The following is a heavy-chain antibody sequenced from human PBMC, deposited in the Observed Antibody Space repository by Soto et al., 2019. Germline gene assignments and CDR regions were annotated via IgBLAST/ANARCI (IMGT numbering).Heavy chain of an antibody. D-gene: IGHD3-10*01. CDR3: PSQGITMVRDSTYAFDI. CDR1: GFTFSDHY. CDR2: TRNKANSYTP. J-gene: IGHJ3*02. Sequence: GGSLRLSCAASGFTFSDHYMDWVRQAPGKGLEWVGRTRNKANSYTPEYAASVKGRFTISRDDSKNSLYLQMNSLKTEDTAVYSFPSQGITMVRDSTYAFDIRVLGSTVTVSS. V-gene: IGHV3-72*01.